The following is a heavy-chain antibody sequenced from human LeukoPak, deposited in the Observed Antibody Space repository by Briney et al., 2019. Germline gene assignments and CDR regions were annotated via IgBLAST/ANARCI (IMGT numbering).Heavy chain of an antibody. J-gene: IGHJ5*02. CDR3: ARVGYCSGGSCYHNWFDP. Sequence: ASVKVSCKASGGTFSSYAISWVRQAPGQGLEWMGGIIPIFGTANYAQKFQGRVTITAGESTSTAYMELSSLRSEDTAVYYCARVGYCSGGSCYHNWFDPWGQGTLVTVSS. V-gene: IGHV1-69*13. D-gene: IGHD2-15*01. CDR2: IIPIFGTA. CDR1: GGTFSSYA.